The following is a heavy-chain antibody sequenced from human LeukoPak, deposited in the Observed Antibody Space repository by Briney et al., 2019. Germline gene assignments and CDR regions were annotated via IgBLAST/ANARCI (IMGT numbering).Heavy chain of an antibody. J-gene: IGHJ4*02. CDR3: ARDRGDSGYDL. CDR1: GFTFNNYA. Sequence: GGSLRLSCAASGFTFNNYAMSWVRHAPGKGLEWVSAISRNGDSTYYADSVKGRITISRDNSKNTLYLQMNSLRAEDTAVYYCARDRGDSGYDLWGQGTLVTVSS. D-gene: IGHD5-12*01. V-gene: IGHV3-23*01. CDR2: ISRNGDST.